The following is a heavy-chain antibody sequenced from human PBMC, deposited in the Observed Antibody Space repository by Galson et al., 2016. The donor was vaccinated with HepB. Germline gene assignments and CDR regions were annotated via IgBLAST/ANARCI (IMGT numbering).Heavy chain of an antibody. CDR2: VWFDESNK. J-gene: IGHJ6*02. CDR3: ARDPGRDDGMDV. Sequence: SLRLSCAASGFTFKKYGMRWVRQAPGKGLEWVAVVWFDESNKYYADSVKGRFTISRDNSKNTVYLYMNSLRAEDTAVFYCARDPGRDDGMDVWGQGTTVTVSS. D-gene: IGHD3-10*01. V-gene: IGHV3-33*01. CDR1: GFTFKKYG.